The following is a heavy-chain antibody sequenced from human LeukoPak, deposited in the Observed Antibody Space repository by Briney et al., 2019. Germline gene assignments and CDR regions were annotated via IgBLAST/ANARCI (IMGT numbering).Heavy chain of an antibody. D-gene: IGHD2-15*01. CDR1: GFTVSSNY. J-gene: IGHJ4*02. CDR2: IYRGGNT. V-gene: IGHV3-66*01. CDR3: WRDMVPAAGVFDY. Sequence: PGGSLRLSCAASGFTVSSNYLNWVRQAPGKGVEWVSVIYRGGNTYYADSVEGRFTISRDNSKNMLYLQMKSVRGEDTSVYYCWRDMVPAAGVFDYWGQGTLVLVSS.